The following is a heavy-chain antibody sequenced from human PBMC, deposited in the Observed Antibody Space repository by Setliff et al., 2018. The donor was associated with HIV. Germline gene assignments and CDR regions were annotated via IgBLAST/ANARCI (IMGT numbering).Heavy chain of an antibody. J-gene: IGHJ4*02. Sequence: ASVKVSCKASGGTFNTYAMNWVRQAPGQGLEWMGWISPYNGDTYYDEKFQGRVTMTTDTSTSTASMELTSLRSDDTAVYYCARMNAYYNVWRSTYYFDYWGQGTLVTVSS. V-gene: IGHV1-18*01. D-gene: IGHD3-3*01. CDR3: ARMNAYYNVWRSTYYFDY. CDR2: ISPYNGDT. CDR1: GGTFNTYA.